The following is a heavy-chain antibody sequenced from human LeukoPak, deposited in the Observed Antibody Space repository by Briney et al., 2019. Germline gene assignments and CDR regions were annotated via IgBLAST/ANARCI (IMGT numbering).Heavy chain of an antibody. CDR2: IYTSGST. J-gene: IGHJ6*03. Sequence: SETLSLTCTVSGGSISSYYWSWIRQPAGKGLEWIGRIYTSGSTNYNPSLKSRVTMSVDTSKNQFSLKLSSVTAADTAVYYCARVVMVGATTRATVHYYYMDVWGKGTTVTVSS. CDR3: ARVVMVGATTRATVHYYYMDV. CDR1: GGSISSYY. D-gene: IGHD1-26*01. V-gene: IGHV4-4*07.